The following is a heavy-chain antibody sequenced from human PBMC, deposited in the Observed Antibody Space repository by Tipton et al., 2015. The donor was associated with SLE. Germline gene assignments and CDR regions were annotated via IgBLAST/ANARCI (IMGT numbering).Heavy chain of an antibody. J-gene: IGHJ3*02. CDR1: GGSISSNNFF. D-gene: IGHD2-21*01. V-gene: IGHV4-31*03. CDR3: AREVITITDSDAFDI. CDR2: IYYSGSA. Sequence: TLSLTCTVSGGSISSNNFFCSWLRPHPGKGLEWIGYIYYSGSAFYNPSLKSRVTMSVDTSKNQFFMRLSSATAADTAVYYCAREVITITDSDAFDIWGQGTMVTVSS.